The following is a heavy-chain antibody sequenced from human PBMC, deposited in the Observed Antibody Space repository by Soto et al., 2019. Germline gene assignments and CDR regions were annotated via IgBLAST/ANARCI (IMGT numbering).Heavy chain of an antibody. Sequence: QLQLQESGSGLVKPSQTLSLTCAVSGGSISSGGYSWSWIRQPPGKGLEWIGYIYHSGSTYYNPSLKSRVTISVDRSKNQFSLKLSSVTAADTAVYYCARGYCSGGSCYPPFDWFDPWGQGTLVTVSS. D-gene: IGHD2-15*01. J-gene: IGHJ5*02. V-gene: IGHV4-30-2*01. CDR1: GGSISSGGYS. CDR2: IYHSGST. CDR3: ARGYCSGGSCYPPFDWFDP.